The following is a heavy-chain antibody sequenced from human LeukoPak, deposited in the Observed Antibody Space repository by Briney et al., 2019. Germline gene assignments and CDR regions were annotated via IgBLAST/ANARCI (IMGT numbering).Heavy chain of an antibody. J-gene: IGHJ4*02. CDR2: IYHTGST. V-gene: IGHV4-31*03. Sequence: SQTLSLTCTVSGGSISSNGCYWTWIRQLPGKGLEWIGYIYHTGSTKYNPSLGSRVTISIDTSRNQFSLKVISVTAADTAVYYCARGGSRQISSSDFDYWGQGTLVTVSS. D-gene: IGHD3-16*01. CDR1: GGSISSNGCY. CDR3: ARGGSRQISSSDFDY.